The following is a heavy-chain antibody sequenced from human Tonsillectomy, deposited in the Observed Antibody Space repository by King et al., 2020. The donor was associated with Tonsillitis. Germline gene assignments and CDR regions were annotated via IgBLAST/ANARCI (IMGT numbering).Heavy chain of an antibody. CDR3: AGLGAWYYFDY. CDR1: GFSISSGYY. CDR2: IYHSGST. Sequence: QLQESGPGLVKPSETLSLTCAVSGFSISSGYYWGWVRQSPVKGLEWIGSIYHSGSTNYNPSLKSRVTMSVDTSKNQFSLKLSFVTAADTAVYYCAGLGAWYYFDYWGQGTLVTVSS. V-gene: IGHV4-38-2*01. D-gene: IGHD2-15*01. J-gene: IGHJ4*02.